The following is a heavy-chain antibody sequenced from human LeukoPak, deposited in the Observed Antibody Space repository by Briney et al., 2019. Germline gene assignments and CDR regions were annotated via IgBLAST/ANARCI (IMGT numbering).Heavy chain of an antibody. CDR2: IKGTGLTT. Sequence: GGSLRLSCAASGFTFSDYYMSWIRQAPGKGLEWISNIKGTGLTTYYADSVKGRFTISRDNSKNTLYLQMNSLRAEDTAVYYCAKDRTMFSGDDAFDIWGQGTMVTVSS. CDR3: AKDRTMFSGDDAFDI. V-gene: IGHV3-11*04. D-gene: IGHD3-10*02. CDR1: GFTFSDYY. J-gene: IGHJ3*02.